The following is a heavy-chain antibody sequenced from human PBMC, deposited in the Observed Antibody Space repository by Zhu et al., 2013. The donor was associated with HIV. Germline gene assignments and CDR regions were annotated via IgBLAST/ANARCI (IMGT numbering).Heavy chain of an antibody. D-gene: IGHD3-22*01. Sequence: QVQLVQSGAEVKKPGASVKVSCKASGFTFTSYAFNWARQAPGQGLEWMGWITTYKGNTKYAQKLQGRVTMTIDTSTSTAYMELRSLRSDDAAIYYCARERDSSGYFPSYYYPMDVWGQGTTITVSS. CDR1: GFTFTSYA. V-gene: IGHV1-18*01. CDR2: ITTYKGNT. CDR3: ARERDSSGYFPSYYYPMDV. J-gene: IGHJ6*02.